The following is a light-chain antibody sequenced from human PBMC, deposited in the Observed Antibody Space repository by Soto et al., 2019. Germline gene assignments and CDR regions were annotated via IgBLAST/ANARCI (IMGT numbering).Light chain of an antibody. CDR2: GAS. Sequence: EIVLTQSPAPLSLSPGVGDSLSCRASQSVSSNLAWYQQKPGQAPRLLIYGASNRATGIPDRFSGSGSGTDFTLTISRLEPEDFAVYYCQQYGNSGTFGQGTKVDNK. CDR1: QSVSSN. J-gene: IGKJ1*01. V-gene: IGKV3-20*01. CDR3: QQYGNSGT.